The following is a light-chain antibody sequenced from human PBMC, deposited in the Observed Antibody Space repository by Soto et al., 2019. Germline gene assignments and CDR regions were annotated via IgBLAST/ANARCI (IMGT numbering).Light chain of an antibody. Sequence: QSVLTQPPSASGSFGQSVTISCTGTSSDVGGYNYVSWYQQHPGKAPKLMIYEVSERPSGVPDRFSGSKSGNTASLTVSGLQADDLSYYYCSSYSGTNVHYLFSTGPKFTVL. CDR3: SSYSGTNVHYL. CDR1: SSDVGGYNY. J-gene: IGLJ1*01. CDR2: EVS. V-gene: IGLV2-8*01.